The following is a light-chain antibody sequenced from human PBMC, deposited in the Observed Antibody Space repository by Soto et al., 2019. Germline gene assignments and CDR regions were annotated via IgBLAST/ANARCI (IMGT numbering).Light chain of an antibody. V-gene: IGLV2-14*01. CDR2: EVS. J-gene: IGLJ2*01. CDR3: SSYTSSSTPHVV. Sequence: QSALTQPASVSGSPGQSITISCTGTSSDVGGYNYVSWYQQHPGKAPKLMIYEVSNRPSGFSNRFSGSKSGNTASLTISGLQAEDEADYYCSSYTSSSTPHVVFGGGTQLTV. CDR1: SSDVGGYNY.